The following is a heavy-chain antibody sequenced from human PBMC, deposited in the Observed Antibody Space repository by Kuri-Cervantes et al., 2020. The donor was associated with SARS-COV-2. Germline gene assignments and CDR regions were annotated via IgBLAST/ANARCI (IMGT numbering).Heavy chain of an antibody. CDR3: ARGSLCSSTSCSPFDI. Sequence: SETLSLTCTVSGGSISSGGYYWSWIRQPPGKGLEWIGYIYHSGSTYYNPSLKSRVTISVDRSKNQFSLKLSSATAADTAVYYCARGSLCSSTSCSPFDIWGQGTMVTVSS. V-gene: IGHV4-30-2*01. J-gene: IGHJ3*02. CDR1: GGSISSGGYY. CDR2: IYHSGST. D-gene: IGHD2-2*01.